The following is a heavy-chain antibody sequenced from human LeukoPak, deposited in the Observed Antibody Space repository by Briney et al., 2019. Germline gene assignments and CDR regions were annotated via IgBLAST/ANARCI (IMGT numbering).Heavy chain of an antibody. V-gene: IGHV3-30*02. J-gene: IGHJ4*02. CDR2: IRYDGSNK. D-gene: IGHD3-9*01. CDR3: AKLNRYFDWLHDFDY. CDR1: GFTFSSYG. Sequence: GGSLRLSCAASGFTFSSYGMHWVRQAPGKGLEWVAFIRYDGSNKYYADSVKGRFTISRDNSKNTLYLQMNSLRAEDTAVYYCAKLNRYFDWLHDFDYWGQGTLVTVSS.